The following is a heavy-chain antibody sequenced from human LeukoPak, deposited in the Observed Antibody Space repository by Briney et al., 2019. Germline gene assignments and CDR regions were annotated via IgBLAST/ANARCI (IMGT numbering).Heavy chain of an antibody. D-gene: IGHD3-22*01. Sequence: SVKVSCKASGGTFRSYAISWVRQAPGQGLEWMGGIIPILKTTNYAQKFQGRVTITADESMTTAYMELSSLRSEDTAVYYRARGHYYDSSGYPLGYWGQGTLVTVSS. CDR1: GGTFRSYA. V-gene: IGHV1-69*13. J-gene: IGHJ4*02. CDR3: ARGHYYDSSGYPLGY. CDR2: IIPILKTT.